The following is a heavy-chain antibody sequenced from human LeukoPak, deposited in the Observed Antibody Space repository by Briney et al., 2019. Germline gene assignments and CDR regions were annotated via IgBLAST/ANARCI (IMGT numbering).Heavy chain of an antibody. D-gene: IGHD6-13*01. CDR3: TKRTPEYSSSWCLDY. J-gene: IGHJ4*02. Sequence: GGSLRLSCAASGFTFSSNTMSWVRQAPGRGLAWVSAIDGSGVTTFYADSVKGRFTISRDNSKNTLFLQMNSLRAEDTAIYYCTKRTPEYSSSWCLDYWGQGTLVTVS. CDR2: IDGSGVTT. V-gene: IGHV3-23*01. CDR1: GFTFSSNT.